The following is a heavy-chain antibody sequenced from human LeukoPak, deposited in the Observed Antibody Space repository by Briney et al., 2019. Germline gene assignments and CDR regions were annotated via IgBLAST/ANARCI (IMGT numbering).Heavy chain of an antibody. Sequence: HPGGSLRLSCAASGFTFSSYLMTWVRQAPGKGLEWVANIKEDGSDKYYVDSVKGRFTISRDSAKNSFYLQMSSLRAGDTAVYYCARDLGALDIWGQGTMVTVSS. CDR3: ARDLGALDI. CDR1: GFTFSSYL. D-gene: IGHD3-16*01. V-gene: IGHV3-7*01. J-gene: IGHJ3*02. CDR2: IKEDGSDK.